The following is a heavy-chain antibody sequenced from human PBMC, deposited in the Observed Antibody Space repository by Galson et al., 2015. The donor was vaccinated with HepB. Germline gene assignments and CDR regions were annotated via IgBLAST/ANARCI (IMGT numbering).Heavy chain of an antibody. J-gene: IGHJ4*02. CDR2: LYSGGST. V-gene: IGHV3-53*01. Sequence: SLRLSCAASGFTVSNNYMTWVRQAPGKGLEWVSVLYSGGSTYYADSVKGRFTISRDNSENTLYLQMNSLRAEDTAVYYCARGTRNYYDSSGYYYDYWGQGTLVTVSS. CDR1: GFTVSNNY. CDR3: ARGTRNYYDSSGYYYDY. D-gene: IGHD3-22*01.